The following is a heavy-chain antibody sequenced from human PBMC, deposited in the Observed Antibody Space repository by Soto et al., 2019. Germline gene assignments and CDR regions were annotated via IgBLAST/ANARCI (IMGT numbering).Heavy chain of an antibody. Sequence: EVQLVESGGGLVQPGGSLRLSCAASGFTFSRYAMHWVRQAPGKGLEYVSAISSNGGSTYYANSVKGRFTISRDNSKNTLYLQMGSLRDEDMAVYYCARAGDYRGYYYGMDVWGQGTTVTVSS. D-gene: IGHD4-17*01. CDR1: GFTFSRYA. V-gene: IGHV3-64*01. CDR3: ARAGDYRGYYYGMDV. CDR2: ISSNGGST. J-gene: IGHJ6*02.